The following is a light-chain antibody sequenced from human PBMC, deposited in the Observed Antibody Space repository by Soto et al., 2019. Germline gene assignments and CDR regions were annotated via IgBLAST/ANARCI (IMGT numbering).Light chain of an antibody. Sequence: EIVLTQSPGTLSSSPGDRATLSCRASQSVTSSYLAWYQQKPGQAPRPLIYGASSRATGIPDRFSGSGSGTDFTLTISRLEPEDFAVYYCHQYGSSPYTFGQGTKLEIK. CDR2: GAS. J-gene: IGKJ2*01. V-gene: IGKV3-20*01. CDR3: HQYGSSPYT. CDR1: QSVTSSY.